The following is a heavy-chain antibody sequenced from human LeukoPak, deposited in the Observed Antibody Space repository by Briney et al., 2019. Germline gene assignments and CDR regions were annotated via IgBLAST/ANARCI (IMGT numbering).Heavy chain of an antibody. J-gene: IGHJ4*02. CDR1: GFTFSSYW. Sequence: PGGSLRLSCAASGFTFSSYWMSWVRQAPGKGLEWVSFIRYDGTNKYYADSVKGRFTISKDISKNTLYLQMNSLRAEDTAVYYCAKGYDYVLDYWGQGILVTVSS. V-gene: IGHV3-30*02. CDR2: IRYDGTNK. D-gene: IGHD3-16*01. CDR3: AKGYDYVLDY.